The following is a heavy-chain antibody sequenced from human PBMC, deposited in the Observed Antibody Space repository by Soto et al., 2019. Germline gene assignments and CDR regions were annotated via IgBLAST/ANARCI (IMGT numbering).Heavy chain of an antibody. CDR1: GYTFTGNY. J-gene: IGHJ6*03. Sequence: GASVKVSCKASGYTFTGNYMHWVRQAPGQGLEWMGWINPNSGGTNYAQKFQGWVTMTRDTSISTAYMELSRLRSDDTAVYYCARAAKAYYDILTGPNYYYYMDVWGKGTTVTVSS. V-gene: IGHV1-2*04. CDR3: ARAAKAYYDILTGPNYYYYMDV. D-gene: IGHD3-9*01. CDR2: INPNSGGT.